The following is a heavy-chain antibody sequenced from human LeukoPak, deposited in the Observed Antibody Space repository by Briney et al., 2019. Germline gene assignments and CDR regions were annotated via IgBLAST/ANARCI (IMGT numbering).Heavy chain of an antibody. D-gene: IGHD3-16*02. CDR2: ISAYNGNT. Sequence: ASVKVSCKASGYTFTSYGISWVRQAPGQGLEWMGWISAYNGNTNYAQKLQGRVTMTTDTSTSTANMELRSLRSDDTAVYYCARASMITFGGVIVGLGAFDIWGQGTMVTVSS. V-gene: IGHV1-18*01. CDR3: ARASMITFGGVIVGLGAFDI. CDR1: GYTFTSYG. J-gene: IGHJ3*02.